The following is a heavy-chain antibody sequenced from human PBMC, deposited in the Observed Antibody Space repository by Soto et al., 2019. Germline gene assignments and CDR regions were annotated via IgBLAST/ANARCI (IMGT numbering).Heavy chain of an antibody. J-gene: IGHJ3*01. Sequence: ASVKVSCKASGGTFSSDAISWVRQAPGQGLEWMGGIIPIFGTANYAQKFQGRVTITADESTSTAYMELSSLRSEDTAVYYCARGYDSSGPYVLWGQGTMVTVSS. CDR1: GGTFSSDA. D-gene: IGHD3-22*01. CDR2: IIPIFGTA. CDR3: ARGYDSSGPYVL. V-gene: IGHV1-69*13.